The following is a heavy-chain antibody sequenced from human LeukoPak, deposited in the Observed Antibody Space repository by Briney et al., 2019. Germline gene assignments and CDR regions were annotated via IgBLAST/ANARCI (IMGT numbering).Heavy chain of an antibody. Sequence: GGSLKLSCAASGFTFSSYSMNWVRQAPGKGLEWVSSISSSSSYIYYADSVKGRFTISRDNAENSLYLQMNSLRAEDTAVYYCARAYYYDSSGSRTFEYWGQGTLVTVSS. CDR2: ISSSSSYI. V-gene: IGHV3-21*01. D-gene: IGHD3-22*01. J-gene: IGHJ4*02. CDR1: GFTFSSYS. CDR3: ARAYYYDSSGSRTFEY.